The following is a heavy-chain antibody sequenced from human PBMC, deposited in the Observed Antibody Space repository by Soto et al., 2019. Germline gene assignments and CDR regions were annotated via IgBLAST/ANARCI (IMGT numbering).Heavy chain of an antibody. V-gene: IGHV3-23*01. D-gene: IGHD1-1*01. Sequence: EVQLLESGGGLVLPGGSLRLSCAASGFIFSDYSISWVRQAPGKGLEWVSGISGRGGSTCYADSVKGRCTISRDSSRNTLFLQMNSLRAEDTALYFCARSSGDTWEQYYFDYWGQGTLVPVSS. CDR3: ARSSGDTWEQYYFDY. CDR1: GFIFSDYS. CDR2: ISGRGGST. J-gene: IGHJ4*02.